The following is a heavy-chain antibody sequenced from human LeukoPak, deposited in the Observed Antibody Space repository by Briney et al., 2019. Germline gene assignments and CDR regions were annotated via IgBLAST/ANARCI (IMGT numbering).Heavy chain of an antibody. CDR2: MNPNSGNT. J-gene: IGHJ6*02. D-gene: IGHD4-17*01. V-gene: IGHV1-8*02. CDR3: ARSFTVTKRLFYYYGMDV. Sequence: KVSCXXSGYTFTSYDINWVRQATGQGLEWMGWMNPNSGNTGYAQKFQGRVTMTRNTSISTAYMELSSLRSEDTAVYYCARSFTVTKRLFYYYGMDVWGQGTTVTVSS. CDR1: GYTFTSYD.